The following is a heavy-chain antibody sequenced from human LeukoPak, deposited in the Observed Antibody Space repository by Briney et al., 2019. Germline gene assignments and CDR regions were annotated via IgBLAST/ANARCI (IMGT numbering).Heavy chain of an antibody. V-gene: IGHV1-46*01. CDR2: INPSGGST. J-gene: IGHJ3*02. CDR3: ARDCITIFGVVPTLNDAFDI. D-gene: IGHD3-3*01. CDR1: GYTFTSYY. Sequence: GASVKVSCKASGYTFTSYYMHWVRQAPGQGLEWMGIINPSGGSTSYAQKFQGRVTMTRDMSTSTVYMELSSLRSEDTAVYYCARDCITIFGVVPTLNDAFDIWGQGTMVTVSS.